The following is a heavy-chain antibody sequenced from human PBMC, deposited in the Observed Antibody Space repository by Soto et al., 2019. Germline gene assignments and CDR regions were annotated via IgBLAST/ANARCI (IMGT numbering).Heavy chain of an antibody. D-gene: IGHD6-19*01. J-gene: IGHJ1*01. CDR1: GFTFSRYD. CDR2: IWYDGSNK. CDR3: ARGGRGWYTDCQH. V-gene: IGHV3-33*01. Sequence: QVQLVESGGGVVQPGRSLRLSCAASGFTFSRYDMHWVRQAPGKGLEWVAVIWYDGSNKYYADSVKGRFTISRDNSKNTLYVQMNSLRVEDTAVYYCARGGRGWYTDCQHWGQGALVTVSS.